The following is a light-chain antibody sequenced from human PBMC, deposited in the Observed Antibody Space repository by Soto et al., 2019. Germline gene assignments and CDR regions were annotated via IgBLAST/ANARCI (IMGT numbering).Light chain of an antibody. CDR2: GAS. V-gene: IGKV3D-20*02. J-gene: IGKJ4*01. Sequence: EIVLTQSPGTLSLSPGERATLSCRASQSVSSNYLAWYQQKPGQAPRLLIYGASSRATGIPDRFSGSGSGTDFTLTISSLEPEDFAVYYCQQRNKWPPVTFGGGTRVEIK. CDR1: QSVSSNY. CDR3: QQRNKWPPVT.